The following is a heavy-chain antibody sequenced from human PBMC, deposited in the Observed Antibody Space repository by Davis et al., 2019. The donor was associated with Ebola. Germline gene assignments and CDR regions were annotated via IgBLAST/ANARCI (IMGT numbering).Heavy chain of an antibody. Sequence: SETLSLTCAVYGGSFSGYYWSWIRQSPGKGLEWIGEVYHTGSTNYKPTLKSRVTISVDKSKNQFSLWLDSVTAADTAVYYCARVIWGTYALDYWGQGALVTVSS. CDR2: VYHTGST. CDR1: GGSFSGYY. CDR3: ARVIWGTYALDY. J-gene: IGHJ4*02. V-gene: IGHV4-34*01. D-gene: IGHD3-16*01.